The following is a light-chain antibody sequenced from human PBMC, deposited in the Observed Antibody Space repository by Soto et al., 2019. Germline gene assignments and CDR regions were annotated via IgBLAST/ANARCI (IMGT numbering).Light chain of an antibody. Sequence: DIQMSQSPSTLSASVGDRVTITCRASQTISGWLAWYQQRPGKAPNLLIFDASTLESGVPSRFSGSGSGTHFTLTISSLQPEDFAIYYCQQSHDTPPTFGQGTKVDIK. J-gene: IGKJ1*01. V-gene: IGKV1-5*01. CDR2: DAS. CDR3: QQSHDTPPT. CDR1: QTISGW.